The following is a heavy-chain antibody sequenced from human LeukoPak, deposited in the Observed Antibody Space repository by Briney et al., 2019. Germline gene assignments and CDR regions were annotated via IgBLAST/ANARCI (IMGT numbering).Heavy chain of an antibody. CDR1: GFTFSSYW. D-gene: IGHD3-16*01. Sequence: GGSLRLACAASGFTFSSYWMTWVRHLPGKGLEWVAKIKQDGSEKYYVDSVKGRFTISRDNTRDSLYLQMNSLRAEDTAVYYCARDPYAYWYFDFWGRGTLVTVSS. CDR3: ARDPYAYWYFDF. V-gene: IGHV3-7*01. J-gene: IGHJ2*01. CDR2: IKQDGSEK.